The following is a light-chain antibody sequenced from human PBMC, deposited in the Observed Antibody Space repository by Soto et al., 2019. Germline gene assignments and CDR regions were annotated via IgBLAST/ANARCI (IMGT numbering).Light chain of an antibody. CDR3: QQRSNWPLVT. CDR1: QDISNF. Sequence: EIVLAQSPATLSLSPGERATLSCRASQDISNFLAWYQQRPGQAPRLLIYDTSNRATGIPARFSGSGYGTDFTLTISSLDPEDFAVYYCQQRSNWPLVTFGPGTRVDIK. CDR2: DTS. V-gene: IGKV3-11*01. J-gene: IGKJ3*01.